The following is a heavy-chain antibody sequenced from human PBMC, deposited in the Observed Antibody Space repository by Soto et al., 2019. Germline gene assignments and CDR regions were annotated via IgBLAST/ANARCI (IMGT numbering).Heavy chain of an antibody. D-gene: IGHD6-25*01. CDR3: ARTRQRQEYFQH. CDR2: IIPIFGTA. CDR1: GGTFSSYA. Sequence: ASVKVSCKASGGTFSSYAISWVRQAPGQGLEWMGGIIPIFGTANYAQKFQGRVTITADESTSTAYMELSSLRSEDTAVYYCARTRQRQEYFQHWGQGTLVTVSS. J-gene: IGHJ1*01. V-gene: IGHV1-69*13.